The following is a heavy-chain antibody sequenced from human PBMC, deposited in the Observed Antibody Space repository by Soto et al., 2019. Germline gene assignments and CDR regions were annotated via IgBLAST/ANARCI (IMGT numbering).Heavy chain of an antibody. CDR1: EFTFSSYE. Sequence: EVQLVESGGGLVQPGGSLRLSCAASEFTFSSYEMNWVRQAPGKGLEWVSYISSGGSTIYYADSVKGRFTISRDNAENSLYLQMNSLRAEDTAVYYCATFPRSRKRGYWGQGTLVTVSS. CDR2: ISSGGSTI. CDR3: ATFPRSRKRGY. V-gene: IGHV3-48*03. D-gene: IGHD3-10*01. J-gene: IGHJ4*02.